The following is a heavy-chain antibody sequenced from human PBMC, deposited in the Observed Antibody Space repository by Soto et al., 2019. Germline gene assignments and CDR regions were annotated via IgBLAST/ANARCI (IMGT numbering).Heavy chain of an antibody. D-gene: IGHD3-16*01. CDR3: ATSSTYRSLRGNMYYYAMDV. J-gene: IGHJ6*02. Sequence: QVQLVQSGAEVKKPGSSVKVSCTASGDTFSSFTISWLRQAPGQGLEWMGGIIPVFGTTDYEKRFQGRVTITADGSTSTAYMELSSLRSADTAVYYCATSSTYRSLRGNMYYYAMDVWGQGTTVTVSS. CDR1: GDTFSSFT. V-gene: IGHV1-69*01. CDR2: IIPVFGTT.